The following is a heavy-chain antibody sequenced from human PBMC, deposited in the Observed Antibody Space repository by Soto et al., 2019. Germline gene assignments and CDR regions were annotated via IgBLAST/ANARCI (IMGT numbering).Heavy chain of an antibody. CDR2: INHSGST. CDR1: GGSFSGYY. CDR3: ARGSAYDYILMSYRIRNASDI. J-gene: IGHJ3*02. V-gene: IGHV4-34*01. D-gene: IGHD3-16*02. Sequence: SETLSLTCAVYGGSFSGYYWSWIRQPPGKGLEWIGEINHSGSTNYNPSLKSRVTISVDTSKNQFSLKLSSVTAADTAVYYCARGSAYDYILMSYRIRNASDIWCQGTMVTVSS.